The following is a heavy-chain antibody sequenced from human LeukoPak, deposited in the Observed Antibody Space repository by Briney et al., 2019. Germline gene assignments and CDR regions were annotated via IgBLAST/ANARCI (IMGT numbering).Heavy chain of an antibody. J-gene: IGHJ4*02. CDR1: GYTFTSYD. D-gene: IGHD2-2*01. CDR3: AKSSGATYCSSTRCYGYFDY. Sequence: ASVKVSCKASGYTFTSYDINWVRQAAGQGLEWLGWMNPNSGNTGYAQQFQGRVTMTRNTSISTAYMELNSLKSEDTAVYYCAKSSGATYCSSTRCYGYFDYWGQGTLVTVSS. V-gene: IGHV1-8*01. CDR2: MNPNSGNT.